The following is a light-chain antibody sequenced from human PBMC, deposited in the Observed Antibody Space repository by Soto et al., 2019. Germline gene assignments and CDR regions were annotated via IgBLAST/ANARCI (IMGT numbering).Light chain of an antibody. V-gene: IGKV2-28*01. CDR2: LGS. CDR3: MQPLRTPRT. J-gene: IGKJ1*01. CDR1: QSLLQNNGYNY. Sequence: DIVLTQSPLSLSVTPGESASISCRSSQSLLQNNGYNYLDWYLQRPGQSPQLLIFLGSHRASGVPDRFSGSGSGTDFTLKISSVEAEDFGVYYCMQPLRTPRTFGQGTRVEIK.